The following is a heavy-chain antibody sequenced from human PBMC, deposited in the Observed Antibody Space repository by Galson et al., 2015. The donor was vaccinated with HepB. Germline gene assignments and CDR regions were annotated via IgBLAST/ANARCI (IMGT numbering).Heavy chain of an antibody. D-gene: IGHD2-8*01. Sequence: ETLSLTCSVSTDSINSYYWNWIRQPAGKGLEWLGRFYISGTANYNPSLKSRVSMSMDTSNKQFSLKLRAVTAADTAVYYCARSFYCSNGVCHAGPNSYFDFWGQGALVTVSS. CDR1: TDSINSYY. V-gene: IGHV4-4*07. CDR3: ARSFYCSNGVCHAGPNSYFDF. CDR2: FYISGTA. J-gene: IGHJ4*02.